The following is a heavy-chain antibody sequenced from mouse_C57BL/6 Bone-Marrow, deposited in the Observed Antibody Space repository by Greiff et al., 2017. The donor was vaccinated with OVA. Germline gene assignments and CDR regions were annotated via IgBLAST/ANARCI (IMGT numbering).Heavy chain of an antibody. CDR1: GYTFTSYW. V-gene: IGHV1-64*01. CDR3: ARGEMGGSSYPFYFDY. D-gene: IGHD1-1*01. CDR2: IHPNSCST. J-gene: IGHJ2*01. Sequence: QVQLQQPGAELVKPGASVKLSCKASGYTFTSYWMHWVKQRPGQGLEWIGMIHPNSCSTNYNEKFKSKATLTVDKSSSTAYMQRSSLTSEDSAVYYCARGEMGGSSYPFYFDYWGQGTTLTVSS.